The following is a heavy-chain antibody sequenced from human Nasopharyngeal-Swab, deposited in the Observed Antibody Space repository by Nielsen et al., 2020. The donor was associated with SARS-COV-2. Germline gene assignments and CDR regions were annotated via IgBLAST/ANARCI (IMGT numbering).Heavy chain of an antibody. CDR2: IYPGDSDT. CDR3: ARPQNYGYYGMVV. J-gene: IGHJ6*02. CDR1: GYSFTSYW. Sequence: GGSLRLSCKGSGYSFTSYWIGWVRQMPGKGLEWMGIIYPGDSDTRYSPSFQGQVTISADKSISTAYLQWSSLKASDTAMYYCARPQNYGYYGMVVWGQGTTVTVSS. V-gene: IGHV5-51*01.